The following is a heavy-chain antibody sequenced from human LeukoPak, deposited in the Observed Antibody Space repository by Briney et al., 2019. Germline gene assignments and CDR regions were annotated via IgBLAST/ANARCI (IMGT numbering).Heavy chain of an antibody. CDR1: GFTFSSYG. V-gene: IGHV3-30*18. CDR3: AKDHSSSTGYFQH. D-gene: IGHD6-13*01. Sequence: GGSLRLSCAASGFTFSSYGMHWVRQAPGKGLEWVAVISYDGSNKYYADSVKGRFTISRDNSKNTLYLQMNSLRAVDTAVYYCAKDHSSSTGYFQHWGQGTLVTVSS. CDR2: ISYDGSNK. J-gene: IGHJ1*01.